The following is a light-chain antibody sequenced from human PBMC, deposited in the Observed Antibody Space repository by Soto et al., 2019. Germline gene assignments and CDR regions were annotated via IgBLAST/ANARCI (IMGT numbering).Light chain of an antibody. CDR1: QSITGY. CDR3: QQSQNIPYT. CDR2: AAS. V-gene: IGKV1-39*01. Sequence: DIQMTQSPSSLSASVGDRVMITCRASQSITGYLNWYQQKPGKAPKLLIYAASNLQSGVPSRFSGSGSGTDFTLTISSLQPEHFATYFCQQSQNIPYTFGQGTKLEIK. J-gene: IGKJ2*01.